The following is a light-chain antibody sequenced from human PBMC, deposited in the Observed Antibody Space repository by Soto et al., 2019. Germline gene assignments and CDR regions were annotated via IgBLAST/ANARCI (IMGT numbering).Light chain of an antibody. CDR1: QSVSSNF. CDR3: HQYVSLPYT. V-gene: IGKV3-20*01. CDR2: GAS. J-gene: IGKJ2*01. Sequence: EIVWTQSPGTLSLSPGERATLSCRASQSVSSNFLAWHQQKPGQAPSRLIYGASSRATGIPDRFSGSGSGTDFTLTVSKLEPEDFAVYYCHQYVSLPYTFVLGTKLESK.